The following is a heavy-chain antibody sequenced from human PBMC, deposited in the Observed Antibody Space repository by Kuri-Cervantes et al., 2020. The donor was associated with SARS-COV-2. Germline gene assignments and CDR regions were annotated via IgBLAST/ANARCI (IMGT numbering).Heavy chain of an antibody. V-gene: IGHV4-61*01. CDR2: MYYSGTT. Sequence: SETLSLTCTVSGGSVSSGSYYWNWIRQPPGKELEWIGCMYYSGTTNYNPSLKSRVTISVDMSKNQFSLKVTSVTAADTAMYHCASKPAAHYYGMDVWGQGTTVTVSS. CDR1: GGSVSSGSYY. CDR3: ASKPAAHYYGMDV. J-gene: IGHJ6*02. D-gene: IGHD2-2*01.